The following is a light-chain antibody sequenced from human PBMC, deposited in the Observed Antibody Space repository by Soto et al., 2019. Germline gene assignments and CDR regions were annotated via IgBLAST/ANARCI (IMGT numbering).Light chain of an antibody. Sequence: QSVLTQPPSASGSPGQSVTISCTGTSSDVGGYNYVSWYQHHPGKAPKLIIFEVSQRPSGVPDRFSGSKSGNTASLTVSGLQAEDEADYYCNSYAGSNNFYVFGTGTKGTVL. CDR1: SSDVGGYNY. CDR2: EVS. V-gene: IGLV2-8*01. J-gene: IGLJ1*01. CDR3: NSYAGSNNFYV.